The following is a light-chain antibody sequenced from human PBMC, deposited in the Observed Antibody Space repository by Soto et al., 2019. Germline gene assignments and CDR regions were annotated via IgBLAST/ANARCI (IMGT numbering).Light chain of an antibody. CDR3: QQYNNWPLT. CDR1: QTVSSS. V-gene: IGKV3-15*01. J-gene: IGKJ4*01. Sequence: EIVLTQSPATLSLSPGERATLSCRASQTVSSSLAWYQQRPGQAPRLLVYGASTRATGIPARFSGSASGTEFTLTISSLQSEDFAIYYCQQYNNWPLTFGGGTKVDIK. CDR2: GAS.